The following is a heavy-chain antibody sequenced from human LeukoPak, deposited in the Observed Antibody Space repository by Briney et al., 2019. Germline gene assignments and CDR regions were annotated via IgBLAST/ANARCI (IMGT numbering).Heavy chain of an antibody. CDR2: IYYSGST. Sequence: SETLSLTCTVSGGSISSYYWSWIRQPPGKGLEWIGYIYYSGSTNYNPSLKSRVTISVDTSKNQFSLKLSSVTAAGTAVYYCARVGATGYYYYYMDVWGKGTTVTVSS. CDR3: ARVGATGYYYYYMDV. CDR1: GGSISSYY. J-gene: IGHJ6*03. V-gene: IGHV4-59*01. D-gene: IGHD1-26*01.